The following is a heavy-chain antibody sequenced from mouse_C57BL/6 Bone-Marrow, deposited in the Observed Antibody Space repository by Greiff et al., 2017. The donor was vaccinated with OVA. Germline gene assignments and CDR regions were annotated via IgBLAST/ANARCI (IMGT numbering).Heavy chain of an antibody. CDR1: GFTFSDYG. V-gene: IGHV5-17*01. CDR3: ARPNGYTWFAY. J-gene: IGHJ3*01. D-gene: IGHD2-2*01. CDR2: ISSGSSTI. Sequence: EVQLQESGGGLVKPGGSLKLSCAASGFTFSDYGMHWVRQAPEKGLEWVAYISSGSSTIYYADTVKGLFTISRDNAKNTLFLQMTSLRSEDTAMYYCARPNGYTWFAYWGQGTLVTVSA.